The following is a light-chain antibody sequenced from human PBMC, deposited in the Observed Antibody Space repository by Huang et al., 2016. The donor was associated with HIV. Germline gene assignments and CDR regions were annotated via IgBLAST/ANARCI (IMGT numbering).Light chain of an antibody. CDR1: QSISNY. CDR3: QQSYNTPPT. V-gene: IGKV1-39*01. J-gene: IGKJ1*01. Sequence: DIQMTQSPASLSASVGDRGTITCRATQSISNYVNWYQQKSGKAPTLLIYGASTLQSGGPSRFSGSGSGTDFTLTISSRQPEDFTTYYCQQSYNTPPTFGQGTKVEI. CDR2: GAS.